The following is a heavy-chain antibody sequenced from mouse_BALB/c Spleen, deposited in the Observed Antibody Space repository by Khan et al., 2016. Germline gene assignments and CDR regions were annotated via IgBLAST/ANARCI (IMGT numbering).Heavy chain of an antibody. V-gene: IGHV5-17*02. Sequence: EVELVESGGGLVQPGGSRRLSCAASGFTFSSFGMHWVRQAPEKGLEWVAYISSGSTTIFYADTVKGRFTISRDNPKNTLFLQMTSLRSEDTAMYYCTRSKGNWDDFDYWGQGTTLTVSS. CDR2: ISSGSTTI. J-gene: IGHJ2*01. D-gene: IGHD4-1*01. CDR1: GFTFSSFG. CDR3: TRSKGNWDDFDY.